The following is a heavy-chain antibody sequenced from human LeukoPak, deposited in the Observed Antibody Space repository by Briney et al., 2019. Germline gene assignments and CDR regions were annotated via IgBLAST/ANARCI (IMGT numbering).Heavy chain of an antibody. J-gene: IGHJ4*02. CDR2: ISSSSSTI. CDR1: GFTFSSYS. D-gene: IGHD2-2*01. Sequence: GGSLRLSCAASGFTFSSYSMNWVRQAPGKGLEWVSYISSSSSTIYYADSVKGRFTISRDNAKNSLYLQMNSLRAEDTAVYYCARDTGGGGLVPHVFDYWGQGTLVTVSS. CDR3: ARDTGGGGLVPHVFDY. V-gene: IGHV3-48*04.